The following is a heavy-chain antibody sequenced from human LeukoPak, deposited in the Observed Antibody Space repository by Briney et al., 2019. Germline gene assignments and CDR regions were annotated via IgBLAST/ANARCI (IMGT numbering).Heavy chain of an antibody. V-gene: IGHV4-31*03. CDR1: GGSISSGGYY. CDR2: IYYSGST. Sequence: SQTLSLTCTVSGGSISSGGYYWSWIRQHPGKGLEWIGYIYYSGSTNYNPSLKSRVTISVDTSKNQFSLKLSSVTAADTAVYYCAREYSSSWYYYYYGMDVWGQGTTVTVSS. J-gene: IGHJ6*02. CDR3: AREYSSSWYYYYYGMDV. D-gene: IGHD6-13*01.